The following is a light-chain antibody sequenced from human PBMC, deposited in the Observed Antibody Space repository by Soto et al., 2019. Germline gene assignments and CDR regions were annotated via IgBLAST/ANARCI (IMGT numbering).Light chain of an antibody. V-gene: IGLV4-69*01. CDR3: QTWGSGTYV. CDR1: SGHSTYV. Sequence: QLVLTQSPSASASLGASVTLTCTLSSGHSTYVIAWHQQQPEKGPRYLMKINNDGSHTKGDGIPDRFSGSSSGAERYLTISSLQSEDEADYYWQTWGSGTYVFGNGTKGTVL. CDR2: INNDGSH. J-gene: IGLJ1*01.